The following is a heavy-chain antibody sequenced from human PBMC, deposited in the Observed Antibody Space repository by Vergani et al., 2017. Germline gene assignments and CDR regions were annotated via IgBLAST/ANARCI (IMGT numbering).Heavy chain of an antibody. CDR1: GGSISSYY. Sequence: QVQLQESGPGLVKPSETLSPTCTVSGGSISSYYWSWIRQPPGKGLEWIGRVYISGNTNYNPSLKRRVTISVDTYKNQFSLKLSSVTAADTAVYYCANSRTYYDSSGPMDVWGQGTTVTVSS. CDR3: ANSRTYYDSSGPMDV. V-gene: IGHV4-4*08. D-gene: IGHD3-22*01. CDR2: VYISGNT. J-gene: IGHJ6*02.